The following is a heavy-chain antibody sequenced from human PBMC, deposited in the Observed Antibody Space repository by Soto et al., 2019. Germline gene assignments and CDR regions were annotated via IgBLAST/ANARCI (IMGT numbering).Heavy chain of an antibody. V-gene: IGHV3-30*03. CDR3: ASEVVVNDY. J-gene: IGHJ4*02. CDR1: GFTFSSYG. CDR2: ISYDGSNK. D-gene: IGHD3-22*01. Sequence: VQLVESGGGVVQPGRSLRLSSAASGFTFSSYGRHWVRQAPGKGLEWAAGISYDGSNKYYADSVKGRFTISRDNSKNTLYMHMNSLRAEDTAVYYCASEVVVNDYWGQGTLVTVSS.